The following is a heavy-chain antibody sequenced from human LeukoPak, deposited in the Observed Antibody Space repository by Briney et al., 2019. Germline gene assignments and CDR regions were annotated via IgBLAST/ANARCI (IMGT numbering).Heavy chain of an antibody. J-gene: IGHJ4*02. D-gene: IGHD2-15*01. V-gene: IGHV3-30*03. CDR1: GFTFSSYG. CDR2: ISYDGSNK. CDR3: ASRSGHWDF. Sequence: GGSLRLSCAASGFTFSSYGMHWVRQAPGKGLEWVAVISYDGSNKYYADSVKGRFTISRDNFKNTVYLQMNTLTVDDTALYYCASRSGHWDFWGPGTLVTVSS.